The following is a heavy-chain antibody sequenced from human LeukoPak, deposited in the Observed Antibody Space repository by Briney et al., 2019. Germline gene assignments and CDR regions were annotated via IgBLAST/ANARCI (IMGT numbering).Heavy chain of an antibody. J-gene: IGHJ5*02. D-gene: IGHD2-2*02. CDR1: GGTFSSYA. Sequence: AASVTVSCKASGGTFSSYAISWVRQAPGQGLEWMGGIIPIFGTANYAQKFQGRVTITADESTSTAYMELSSLRSEDTAVYYCASADQVPAAIGWFDPWGQGTLVTVSS. CDR2: IIPIFGTA. CDR3: ASADQVPAAIGWFDP. V-gene: IGHV1-69*01.